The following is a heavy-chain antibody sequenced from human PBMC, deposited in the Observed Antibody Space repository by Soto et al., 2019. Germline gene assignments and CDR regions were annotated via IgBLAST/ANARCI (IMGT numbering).Heavy chain of an antibody. CDR2: ISWDGGSR. J-gene: IGHJ4*02. D-gene: IGHD4-17*01. CDR1: EGTCVNHS. CDR3: AKDLSYGGPLDY. Sequence: AAEGTCVNHSMHWVRQAPGKGLEWVSRISWDGGSRYYADSVKGRFTISRDNNKNSLYLQMDSLTTEDSAFYYCAKDLSYGGPLDYWGQGTLVTVSS. V-gene: IGHV3-43*01.